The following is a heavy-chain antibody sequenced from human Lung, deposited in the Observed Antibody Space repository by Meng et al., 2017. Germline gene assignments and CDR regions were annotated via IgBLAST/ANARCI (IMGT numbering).Heavy chain of an antibody. D-gene: IGHD1-1*01. CDR3: TNDRLNH. CDR2: INRDGTKP. V-gene: IGHV3-74*01. J-gene: IGHJ1*01. CDR1: GFTFTDHW. Sequence: EVPVVASGGGLVPPGWSRSLSCAASGFTFTDHWMHWVRQGPGKGLVWVSRINRDGTKPTYADSVKGRFTISRDNAKNTLYLQMNNLRAEDTAFYYCTNDRLNHWGQGALVTVSS.